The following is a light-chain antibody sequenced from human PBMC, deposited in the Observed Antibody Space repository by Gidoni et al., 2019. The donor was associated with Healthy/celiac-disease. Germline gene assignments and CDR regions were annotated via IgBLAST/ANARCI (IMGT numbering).Light chain of an antibody. CDR3: LQHNSYPT. CDR1: QGIRND. Sequence: IQMTQSPSSLSASVGYRVTITCRASQGIRNDVGWSQQKPGKAPKRLIYAASSLQSGVPSRVSGSGSGTEVTRTIRRLQPEDFATDYCLQHNSYPTFXXXTKGEIK. V-gene: IGKV1-17*01. J-gene: IGKJ1*01. CDR2: AAS.